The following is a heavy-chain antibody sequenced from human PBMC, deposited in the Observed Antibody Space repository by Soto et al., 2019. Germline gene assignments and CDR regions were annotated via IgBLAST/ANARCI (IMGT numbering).Heavy chain of an antibody. D-gene: IGHD5-12*01. CDR3: ASGLEMATNHGFAFDI. J-gene: IGHJ3*02. CDR1: GGSISSGGYY. CDR2: IYYSGST. V-gene: IGHV4-31*03. Sequence: SETLSLTCTVSGGSISSGGYYWSWIRQHPGKGLEWIGYIYYSGSTYYNPSLKSRVTISVDTSKNQFSLKLSSVTAADTAVYYCASGLEMATNHGFAFDIWGQGTMVT.